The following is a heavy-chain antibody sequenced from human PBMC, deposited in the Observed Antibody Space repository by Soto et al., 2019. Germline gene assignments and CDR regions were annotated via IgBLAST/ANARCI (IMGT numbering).Heavy chain of an antibody. J-gene: IGHJ4*02. Sequence: QVQLVQSGAEVKKPGSSVKVSCKASGGTFSSYTISWVRQAPGQGLEWMGRIIPILGIANYAQKFQGRVTITADKSASTAYMELSSLRAEDTAVYYCARGRSWSYYGGNYFDYWGQGTLVTVSS. V-gene: IGHV1-69*02. CDR3: ARGRSWSYYGGNYFDY. CDR1: GGTFSSYT. D-gene: IGHD1-26*01. CDR2: IIPILGIA.